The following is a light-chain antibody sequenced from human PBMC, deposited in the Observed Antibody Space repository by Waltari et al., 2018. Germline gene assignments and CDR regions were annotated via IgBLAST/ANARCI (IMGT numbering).Light chain of an antibody. CDR3: SSHSRTITLI. Sequence: QSALTQPASVSGSLGPSIPISCSGTSSALGGYSYVSWFRQFPGKVPTLIIYDINKRPSEVSDRFSGSRSGNTATLTISGLQAEDEAHYFCSSHSRTITLIFGGGTKLTVL. CDR1: SSALGGYSY. CDR2: DIN. V-gene: IGLV2-14*03. J-gene: IGLJ2*01.